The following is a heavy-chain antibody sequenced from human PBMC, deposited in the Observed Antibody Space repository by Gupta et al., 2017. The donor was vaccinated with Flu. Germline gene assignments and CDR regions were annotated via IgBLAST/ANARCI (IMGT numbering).Heavy chain of an antibody. CDR1: GFTFSSYA. J-gene: IGHJ4*02. Sequence: EVQLLESGGGLVQPGGSLRLSCAASGFTFSSYAMSWVRQAPGKGLEWVSAISGSGGSTYYADSVKGRFTISRDNSKNTLYLQMNSLRAEDTAVYYCAKVSRIAAAAPRTFDYWGQGTLVTVSS. V-gene: IGHV3-23*01. CDR3: AKVSRIAAAAPRTFDY. CDR2: ISGSGGST. D-gene: IGHD6-13*01.